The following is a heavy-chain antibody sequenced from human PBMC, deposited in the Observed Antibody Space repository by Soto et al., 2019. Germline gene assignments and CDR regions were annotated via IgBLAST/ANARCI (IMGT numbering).Heavy chain of an antibody. Sequence: GGSLRLSCAASGFAFSIYAMSWVRQSPGKGLEWVASISGSGSSTYSADSVKGRFTISRDNSKITQCLQMNSLRAKDTAVYYCAKCDGDYRYYYYGMDVWGQGTTVTVSS. V-gene: IGHV3-23*01. CDR1: GFAFSIYA. CDR2: ISGSGSST. J-gene: IGHJ6*02. CDR3: AKCDGDYRYYYYGMDV. D-gene: IGHD4-17*01.